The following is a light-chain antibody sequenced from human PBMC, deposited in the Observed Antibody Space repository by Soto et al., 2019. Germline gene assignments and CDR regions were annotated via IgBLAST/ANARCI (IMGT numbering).Light chain of an antibody. V-gene: IGLV1-40*01. Sequence: QSVLTQPPSVSGAPGQRISISCTGRRSDIGAGYDVHWYQQVPGTAPKLLIYGNSHRPSGVPDRFSGSKSGTSASLAITGLQAEDEADYYCQSFDSSLRAYVFGTGTKVTVL. CDR3: QSFDSSLRAYV. CDR2: GNS. CDR1: RSDIGAGYD. J-gene: IGLJ1*01.